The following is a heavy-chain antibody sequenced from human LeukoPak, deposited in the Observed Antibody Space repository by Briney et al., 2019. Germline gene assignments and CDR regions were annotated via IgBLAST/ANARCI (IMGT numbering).Heavy chain of an antibody. CDR1: GFTFSSYW. V-gene: IGHV3-7*01. J-gene: IGHJ4*02. Sequence: RPGGSLRLSCAASGFTFSSYWMTWVRQAPGKGLEWVANRKQDGSEKYYVDSVRGRFTISRDNTKNSLYLQMNSLRAEDTAVYYCARDRRWTATTVTYFDYWGQGTLVTVSS. D-gene: IGHD4-17*01. CDR3: ARDRRWTATTVTYFDY. CDR2: RKQDGSEK.